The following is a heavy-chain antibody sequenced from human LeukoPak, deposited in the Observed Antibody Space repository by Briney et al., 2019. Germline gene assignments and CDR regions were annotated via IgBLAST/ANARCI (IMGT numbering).Heavy chain of an antibody. J-gene: IGHJ6*03. V-gene: IGHV4-4*09. CDR1: GGSISSYY. Sequence: SGTLSLTCTVSGGSISSYYWSWIRQPPGKGLEWIGYIHTSGSTNYNPSLKSRVTISVDTSKNQFSLKLSSVTAADTAVYYCARLAAAAPVRGYYYYYMDVWGKGTTVTVSS. CDR3: ARLAAAAPVRGYYYYYMDV. CDR2: IHTSGST. D-gene: IGHD6-13*01.